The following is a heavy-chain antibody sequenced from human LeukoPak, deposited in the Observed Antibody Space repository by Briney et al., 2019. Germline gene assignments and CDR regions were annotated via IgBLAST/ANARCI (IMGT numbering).Heavy chain of an antibody. V-gene: IGHV4-39*07. J-gene: IGHJ4*02. CDR1: GGSISSSSYY. CDR2: IYYSGTT. D-gene: IGHD3-3*02. CDR3: ARGLAGNFDY. Sequence: SETLSLTCTVSGGSISSSSYYWGWIRQPPGKGLEWIGSIYYSGTTYYNPSLKTRVTISIDTSKNQFSLKLSSVTAADTAVYYCARGLAGNFDYWGQGTLVTVSS.